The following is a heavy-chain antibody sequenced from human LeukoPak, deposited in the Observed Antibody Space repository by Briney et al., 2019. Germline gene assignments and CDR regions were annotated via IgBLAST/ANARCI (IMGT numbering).Heavy chain of an antibody. J-gene: IGHJ4*02. D-gene: IGHD3-22*01. Sequence: PGGSLRLSCAASRFSFSNYWMSWVRQAPGKGLQWVANIKQDGSEKYYVDSLTGRFTISRDNAKNLLYLQMNSLRAEDTAVYYCAKLPPIYYYDSSGYYYSEGGDYWGQGTLVTVSS. CDR1: RFSFSNYW. CDR3: AKLPPIYYYDSSGYYYSEGGDY. CDR2: IKQDGSEK. V-gene: IGHV3-7*01.